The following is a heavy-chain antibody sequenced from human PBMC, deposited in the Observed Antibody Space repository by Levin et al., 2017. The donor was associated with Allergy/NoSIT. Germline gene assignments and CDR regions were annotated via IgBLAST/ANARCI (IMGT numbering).Heavy chain of an antibody. CDR3: ARDLTNFYSREAFDL. J-gene: IGHJ4*02. V-gene: IGHV3-33*01. CDR2: IYSDGSQK. CDR1: GFTFSSYA. D-gene: IGHD1-1*01. Sequence: GGSLRLSCTASGFTFSSYAMHWVRQTPGMGLEWVAVIYSDGSQKFYADSVKGRFAISRDNSRNTLYLHINSLRAEDTALYYCARDLTNFYSREAFDLWGQGTLVTVAS.